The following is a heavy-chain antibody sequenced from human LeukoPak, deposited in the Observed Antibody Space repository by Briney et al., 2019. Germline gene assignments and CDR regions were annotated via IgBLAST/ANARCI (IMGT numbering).Heavy chain of an antibody. CDR3: ATSPPGYSFGAYDFDY. CDR2: FDPEDGET. V-gene: IGHV1-24*01. Sequence: GASVKVSCKVSGYTLTELSMHWVRQAPGKGLEWMGGFDPEDGETIYAQEFQGRVTMTEDTSTDTAYMELSSLRSEDTAVYYCATSPPGYSFGAYDFDYWGQGTLVTVSS. CDR1: GYTLTELS. D-gene: IGHD5-18*01. J-gene: IGHJ4*02.